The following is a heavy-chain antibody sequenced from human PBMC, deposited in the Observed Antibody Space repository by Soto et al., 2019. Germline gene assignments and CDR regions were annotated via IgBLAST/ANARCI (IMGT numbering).Heavy chain of an antibody. CDR1: GYTFTGYY. V-gene: IGHV1-2*02. CDR3: ARGDFWSGYNFYYYYYGMDA. J-gene: IGHJ6*02. D-gene: IGHD3-3*01. Sequence: ASVKVSCKASGYTFTGYYMHWVRQAPGQGLEWMGWINPNSGGTNYAQKFQGRVTMTRDTSISTAYMELSRLRSDDTAVYYCARGDFWSGYNFYYYYYGMDAWGQGTTVTVSS. CDR2: INPNSGGT.